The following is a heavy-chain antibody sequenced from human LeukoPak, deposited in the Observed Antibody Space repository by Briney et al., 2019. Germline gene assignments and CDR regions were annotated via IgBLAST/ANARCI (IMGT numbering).Heavy chain of an antibody. Sequence: SETLSLTCTVSGYSISSGYYWGWIRQPPGKGLEWIGSIYHSGSTYYNPSLKSRVTISVDTSKNQFSLKLSSVTAADTAVYYCARSGDTGPNWFDPWGQGTLVTVSS. CDR2: IYHSGST. J-gene: IGHJ5*02. V-gene: IGHV4-38-2*02. D-gene: IGHD6-25*01. CDR3: ARSGDTGPNWFDP. CDR1: GYSISSGYY.